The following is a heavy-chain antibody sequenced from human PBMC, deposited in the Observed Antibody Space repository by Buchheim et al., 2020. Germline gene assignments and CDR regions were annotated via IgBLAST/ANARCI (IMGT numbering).Heavy chain of an antibody. D-gene: IGHD5-18*01. V-gene: IGHV3-11*01. J-gene: IGHJ4*02. CDR1: GFTFSDYY. CDR2: ISGGGSTI. CDR3: ARASTLREYSFPYYLDY. Sequence: QVQLVESGGGLVKPGGSLRLSCAASGFTFSDYYMSWIRQAPGKGLEWVSNISGGGSTIYYAHSVKGRFTISRDYTKNSLYLQMDSLRAEDTATYYGARASTLREYSFPYYLDYWGRETL.